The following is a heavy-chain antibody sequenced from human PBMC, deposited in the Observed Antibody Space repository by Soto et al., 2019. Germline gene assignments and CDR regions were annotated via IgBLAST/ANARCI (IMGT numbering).Heavy chain of an antibody. Sequence: TASGFTFSSYSMNWVRQAPGKGLEWVSYISSSSSTIYYADPVKGRFTISRDNAKNSLYLQMNSLRAEDTAVYYCARHPERIAEIGWFDPWGQGTLVTVSS. D-gene: IGHD6-13*01. CDR3: ARHPERIAEIGWFDP. CDR2: ISSSSSTI. J-gene: IGHJ5*02. CDR1: GFTFSSYS. V-gene: IGHV3-48*01.